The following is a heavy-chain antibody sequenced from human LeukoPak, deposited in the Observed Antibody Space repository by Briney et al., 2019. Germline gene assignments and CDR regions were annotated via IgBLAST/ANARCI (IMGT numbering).Heavy chain of an antibody. V-gene: IGHV4-34*01. J-gene: IGHJ5*02. D-gene: IGHD5-12*01. CDR1: GGSISHYY. CDR2: INYSGST. CDR3: ARGMAAAYDYNWFDP. Sequence: PSETLSLTCTVSGGSISHYYWSWIRQPPGKGLEWLGEINYSGSTNYNPSLKSRVTISVDTSKNQFSLKLTSVTAADTAVYFCARGMAAAYDYNWFDPWGQGTLITVSS.